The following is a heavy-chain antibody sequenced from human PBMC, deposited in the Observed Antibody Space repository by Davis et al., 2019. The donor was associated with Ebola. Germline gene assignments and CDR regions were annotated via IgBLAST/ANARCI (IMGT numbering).Heavy chain of an antibody. CDR3: ARTRGYSGFFGDYYSYGMDV. Sequence: SGPTLVKPTQTLTLTCTFPGFSLSTTGVGVGWIRQPPGKALEWLALIHRDDDKRYSPFLKRRLTITKDTSKNQVVLTMTNMDPVDIATYYCARTRGYSGFFGDYYSYGMDVWGQGTTVTVSS. D-gene: IGHD5-12*01. V-gene: IGHV2-5*02. CDR2: IHRDDDK. CDR1: GFSLSTTGVG. J-gene: IGHJ6*02.